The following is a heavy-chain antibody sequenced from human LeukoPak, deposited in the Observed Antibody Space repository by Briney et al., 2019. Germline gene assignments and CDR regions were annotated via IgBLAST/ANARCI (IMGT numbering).Heavy chain of an antibody. CDR2: ITASGTAM. Sequence: GGSLRLSCAASGFAFSSYSMNWVRQAPGKGLEWVSHITASGTAMFYADSVKGRFTISRDNAKNSLYLQMNSLRDEDTAVYYCASSGSYRFDYWGQGTLVTVSS. CDR1: GFAFSSYS. V-gene: IGHV3-48*02. J-gene: IGHJ4*02. D-gene: IGHD1-26*01. CDR3: ASSGSYRFDY.